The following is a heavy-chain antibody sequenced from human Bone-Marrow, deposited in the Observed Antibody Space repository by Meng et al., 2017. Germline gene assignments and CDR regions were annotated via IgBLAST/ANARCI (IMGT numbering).Heavy chain of an antibody. V-gene: IGHV1-18*01. J-gene: IGHJ3*02. Sequence: ASVKVSCKASGYTFTSYGISWVRQAPGQGLEWMGWISAYNGNTNYAQKLQGRVTMTTDTSTSTAYMELRSLGSDDTAVYYCASSKGYRFDAFDIWVQGTMVTVSS. CDR1: GYTFTSYG. CDR2: ISAYNGNT. D-gene: IGHD5-18*01. CDR3: ASSKGYRFDAFDI.